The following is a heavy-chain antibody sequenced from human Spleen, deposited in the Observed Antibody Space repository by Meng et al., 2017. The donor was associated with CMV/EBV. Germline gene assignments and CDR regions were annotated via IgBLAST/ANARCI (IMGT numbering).Heavy chain of an antibody. J-gene: IGHJ4*02. CDR2: ITTDSYI. D-gene: IGHD4-11*01. V-gene: IGHV3-69-1*01. Sequence: GESLKISCAASGFTFNGHWMHWVRQAPGQGLEWVSSITTDSYIKYADSGRGRFTISRDNAKNSLYLQMNSLRAEDTAVYYCARDNDYSNYYWGQGTLVTVSS. CDR1: GFTFNGHW. CDR3: ARDNDYSNYY.